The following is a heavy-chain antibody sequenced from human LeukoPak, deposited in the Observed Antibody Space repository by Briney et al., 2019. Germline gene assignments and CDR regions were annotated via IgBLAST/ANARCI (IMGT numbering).Heavy chain of an antibody. V-gene: IGHV3-48*03. CDR1: GFTFSSYE. CDR3: ARAGTYGSGKYNWFDP. D-gene: IGHD3-10*01. Sequence: GGSLKLSCAASGFTFSSYEMNWVRQALGKGLEWVSYISSSGSTIYYADSVKGRFTISRDNAKNSLYLQMNSLRAEDTAVYYCARAGTYGSGKYNWFDPWGQGTLVTVSS. CDR2: ISSSGSTI. J-gene: IGHJ5*02.